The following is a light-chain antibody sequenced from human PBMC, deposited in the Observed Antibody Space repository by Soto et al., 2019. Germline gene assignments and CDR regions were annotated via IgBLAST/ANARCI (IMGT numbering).Light chain of an antibody. J-gene: IGKJ5*01. CDR3: QQYETFSGT. CDR1: QSVSGW. CDR2: DAS. Sequence: IQVTQSPATLSAPAGDKVTVTYLASQSVSGWLAWYQQKPGEAPKLLIYDASALPRGVPSRFSGSGSGTKFTLTIASLQPDDFATYYCQQYETFSGTFGPGTRLEI. V-gene: IGKV1-5*01.